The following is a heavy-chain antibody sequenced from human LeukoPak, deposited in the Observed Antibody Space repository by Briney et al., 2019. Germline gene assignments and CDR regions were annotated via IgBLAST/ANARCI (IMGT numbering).Heavy chain of an antibody. CDR1: GYSFSTYW. J-gene: IGHJ3*02. CDR3: ARQQAGYTGDAFDI. Sequence: GESLKISCKGSGYSFSTYWIGWVRQMPGKGLEWMGIIYPDDSDTGYSPSFQGQVTTSADKSISTAYLQWSSLKASDTAMYYCARQQAGYTGDAFDIWGQGTMVTVSS. V-gene: IGHV5-51*01. CDR2: IYPDDSDT. D-gene: IGHD5-24*01.